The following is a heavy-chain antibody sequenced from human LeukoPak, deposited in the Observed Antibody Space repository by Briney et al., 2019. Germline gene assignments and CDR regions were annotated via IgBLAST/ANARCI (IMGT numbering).Heavy chain of an antibody. Sequence: GGCLRLSCAASGFTFSSYSMNWVRQAPGKGLEWVSSISSSSSYIYYADPVKGRFTISRDNAKNSLYLQMNSLRAEDTAVYYCARGYQSYGGNSLNFDYWGQGTLVTVSS. J-gene: IGHJ4*02. D-gene: IGHD4-23*01. CDR3: ARGYQSYGGNSLNFDY. CDR1: GFTFSSYS. V-gene: IGHV3-21*01. CDR2: ISSSSSYI.